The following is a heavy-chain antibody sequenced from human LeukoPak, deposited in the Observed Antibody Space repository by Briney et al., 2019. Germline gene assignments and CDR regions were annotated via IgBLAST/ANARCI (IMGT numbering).Heavy chain of an antibody. J-gene: IGHJ3*02. Sequence: PGGSLRLSCAASGFTFSSYGMHWVRQAPGKGLEWVAVIWCDGSNKYYADSVKGRFTISRDNSKNTLYLQMNSLRAEDTAVYYCARDGSQYYYDSSGLNDIWGQGTMVTVSS. D-gene: IGHD3-22*01. CDR3: ARDGSQYYYDSSGLNDI. V-gene: IGHV3-33*01. CDR1: GFTFSSYG. CDR2: IWCDGSNK.